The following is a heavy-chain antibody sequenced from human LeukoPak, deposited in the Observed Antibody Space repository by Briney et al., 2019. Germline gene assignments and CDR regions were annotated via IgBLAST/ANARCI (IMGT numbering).Heavy chain of an antibody. CDR1: GYTFTSYG. CDR3: ARVCCRGSGSYYNYISYYYWDYYMDV. CDR2: ISAYNGNT. D-gene: IGHD3-10*01. J-gene: IGHJ6*03. Sequence: ASVKVSCKASGYTFTSYGISWVRQAPGQGLEWMGWISAYNGNTNYAQKLQGRVTMTTDTSTSTAYMELRSLRSDDTAVYYCARVCCRGSGSYYNYISYYYWDYYMDVWGKGTTVTISS. V-gene: IGHV1-18*01.